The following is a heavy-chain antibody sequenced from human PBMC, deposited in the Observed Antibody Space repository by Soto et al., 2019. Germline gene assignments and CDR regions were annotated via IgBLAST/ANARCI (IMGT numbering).Heavy chain of an antibody. CDR2: ISGSGGST. V-gene: IGHV3-23*01. CDR3: AKDTGFGELLYTLFDY. J-gene: IGHJ4*02. Sequence: GGSLRLSCAASGFTFSSYAMSWVRQAPGKGLEWVSAISGSGGSTYYADSVKGRFTISRDNSKNTLYLQMNSLRAEDTAVYYCAKDTGFGELLYTLFDYWGQGTLVTVSS. CDR1: GFTFSSYA. D-gene: IGHD3-10*01.